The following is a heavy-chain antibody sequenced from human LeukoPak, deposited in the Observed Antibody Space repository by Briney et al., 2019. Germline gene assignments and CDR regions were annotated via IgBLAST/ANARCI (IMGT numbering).Heavy chain of an antibody. CDR3: TTTNRRVRGVHMSPFDY. D-gene: IGHD3-10*01. CDR1: GFTFSNAW. Sequence: PGGSLRLSCAASGFTFSNAWMSWVRQAPGKGLEWVGRIKSKTDGGTTDYAAPVKGRFTISRDDSKNTLYLQMNSLKTEDTAVYYCTTTNRRVRGVHMSPFDYWGQGTLVTVSS. J-gene: IGHJ4*02. CDR2: IKSKTDGGTT. V-gene: IGHV3-15*01.